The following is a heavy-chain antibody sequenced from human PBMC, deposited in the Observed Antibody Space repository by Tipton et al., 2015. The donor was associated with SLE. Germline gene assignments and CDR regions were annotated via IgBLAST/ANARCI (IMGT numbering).Heavy chain of an antibody. V-gene: IGHV4-59*11. CDR1: GGSLSRHC. J-gene: IGHJ3*01. D-gene: IGHD3-22*01. CDR3: ARPGNYFDSSGHHDAFDV. CDR2: IYKTGIT. Sequence: TLSLTCTVSGGSLSRHCWNWIRQPPGRGLEWMGYIYKTGITSYDPSPKSRVTISSDTSKNQLSLKLSSVTAADTAVYYCARPGNYFDSSGHHDAFDVWGQGTMVTVSS.